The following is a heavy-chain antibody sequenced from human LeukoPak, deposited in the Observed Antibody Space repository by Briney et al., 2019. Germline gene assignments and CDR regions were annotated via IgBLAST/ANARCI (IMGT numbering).Heavy chain of an antibody. CDR1: GFTFSDSY. V-gene: IGHV3-11*01. CDR3: ARGKRSFDY. CDR2: ISSSGYTT. J-gene: IGHJ4*02. D-gene: IGHD6-6*01. Sequence: GGSLRLSCAAAGFTFSDSYMSWIRQAPGKGLECVSSISSSGYTTYYAASVKGRLTISRDNTQNSLFLQMNSLRAEDTAVYYCARGKRSFDYWGQGTLVTVSS.